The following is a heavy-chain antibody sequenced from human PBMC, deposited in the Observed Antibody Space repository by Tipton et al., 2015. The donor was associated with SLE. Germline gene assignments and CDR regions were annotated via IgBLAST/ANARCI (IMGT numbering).Heavy chain of an antibody. D-gene: IGHD3-22*01. CDR1: GGSFSGYY. CDR2: INHSGST. V-gene: IGHV4-34*01. J-gene: IGHJ3*02. CDR3: ASDPAHYYDSRAKRDRGAFDI. Sequence: LRLSCAVYGGSFSGYYWSWIRQPPGKGLEWIGEINHSGSTNYNPSLKSRVTISVDTSKNQFSLKLSSVTAADTAVYYCASDPAHYYDSRAKRDRGAFDIWGQGTMVTVSS.